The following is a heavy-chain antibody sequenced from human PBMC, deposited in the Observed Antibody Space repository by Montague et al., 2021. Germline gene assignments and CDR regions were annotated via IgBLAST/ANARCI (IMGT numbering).Heavy chain of an antibody. V-gene: IGHV4-59*02. J-gene: IGHJ4*02. CDR1: GGSVNTYY. CDR2: IHSSGST. Sequence: SETLSLTCSVSGGSVNTYYWSWIRQPPGKGLEWIGYIHSSGSTNYNPSLKSRFTISIDRSKNQFSLRLTSVTAADTAVYYCARECCGSIDYRGQGILVTVSS. D-gene: IGHD5-12*01. CDR3: ARECCGSIDY.